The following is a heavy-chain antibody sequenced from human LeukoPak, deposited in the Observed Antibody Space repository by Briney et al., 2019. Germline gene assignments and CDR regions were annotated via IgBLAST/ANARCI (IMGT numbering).Heavy chain of an antibody. CDR1: GFTFSSYG. V-gene: IGHV3-30*18. CDR3: AKESLLGAYWYFDL. Sequence: PGSSLRLFCAASGFTFSSYGMHWVRQATGKGPEWVAVISYDESKKYYADYVKGRFTISRDNSKNTLYLQMNSLRAEDTAVYYCAKESLLGAYWYFDLWGRGTLVSVSS. D-gene: IGHD3-16*01. J-gene: IGHJ2*01. CDR2: ISYDESKK.